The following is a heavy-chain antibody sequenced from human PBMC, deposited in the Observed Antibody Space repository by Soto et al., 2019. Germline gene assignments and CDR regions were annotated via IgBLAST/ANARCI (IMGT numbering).Heavy chain of an antibody. J-gene: IGHJ5*02. CDR3: ARSHDDGGNGGRNWFDP. Sequence: QVQLVQSGAEVKKPGSSVKVSCKASGGTFSSYAISWVRQAPGQGLEWMGGIIPIFGTANYAQKFQGRVTITADKSTSTAYMELSSLRTEDTAVYYCARSHDDGGNGGRNWFDPWGQGTLVTVSS. CDR1: GGTFSSYA. CDR2: IIPIFGTA. D-gene: IGHD4-17*01. V-gene: IGHV1-69*06.